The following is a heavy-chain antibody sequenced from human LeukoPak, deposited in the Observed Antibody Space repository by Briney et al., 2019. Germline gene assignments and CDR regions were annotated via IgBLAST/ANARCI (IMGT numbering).Heavy chain of an antibody. Sequence: GGSLRLSCAASGFTFSSYSMNWVRQTPGKGLAWISYIGSGSRVIHYADSVRGRFTISRDDVKNSLYLQMNSLRAEDTAVYYCARDAGIAAAGPWHYYGMDVWGQGTTVTVSS. J-gene: IGHJ6*02. CDR3: ARDAGIAAAGPWHYYGMDV. V-gene: IGHV3-48*01. CDR1: GFTFSSYS. D-gene: IGHD6-13*01. CDR2: IGSGSRVI.